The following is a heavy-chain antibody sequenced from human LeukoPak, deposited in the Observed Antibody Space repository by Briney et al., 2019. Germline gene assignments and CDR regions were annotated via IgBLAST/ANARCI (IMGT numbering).Heavy chain of an antibody. Sequence: GGSLRLSCAASGFTVSSDYMSWVRQAPGKGLEWVSVIYSGGSTYYADSVKGRFTISRDNSKNTLYLQMNSLRAEDTAVYYCARLQLRWFDPWGQGTLVTVSS. CDR3: ARLQLRWFDP. J-gene: IGHJ5*02. D-gene: IGHD6-13*01. CDR1: GFTVSSDY. V-gene: IGHV3-53*01. CDR2: IYSGGST.